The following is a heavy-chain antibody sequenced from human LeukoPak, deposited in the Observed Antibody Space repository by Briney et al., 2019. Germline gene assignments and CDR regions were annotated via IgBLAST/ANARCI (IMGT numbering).Heavy chain of an antibody. Sequence: GGSLRLSCAASGFNFSSYEMNWVRQAPGKGLEWVSYISAGASTIYYADSVRGRFTISRDNAKNSLYLQMNSLRAEDTAVYYCAREGRDYYYDSSGYYVDYWGQGTLVTVSS. V-gene: IGHV3-48*03. D-gene: IGHD3-22*01. CDR1: GFNFSSYE. J-gene: IGHJ4*02. CDR3: AREGRDYYYDSSGYYVDY. CDR2: ISAGASTI.